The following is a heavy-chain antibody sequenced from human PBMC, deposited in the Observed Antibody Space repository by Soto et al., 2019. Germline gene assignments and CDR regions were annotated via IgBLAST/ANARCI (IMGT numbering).Heavy chain of an antibody. CDR1: GGSFTDYY. CDR3: ARGEYDSSGLYSWAPLGFDV. D-gene: IGHD3-22*01. Sequence: QVQLRKWGAGLLKPSETLVLTCAVSGGSFTDYYWGWIRQSPGKGLEWIGEINHSARSTYNPSLASRITILVDTYKKQFSLRLTSVTAADTAMYYCARGEYDSSGLYSWAPLGFDVWGQGNTVTVSS. V-gene: IGHV4-34*01. J-gene: IGHJ6*02. CDR2: INHSARS.